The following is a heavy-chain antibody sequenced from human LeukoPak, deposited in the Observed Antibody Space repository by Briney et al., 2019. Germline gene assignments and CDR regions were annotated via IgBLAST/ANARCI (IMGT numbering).Heavy chain of an antibody. D-gene: IGHD2-2*01. Sequence: ASVKVFCKASGLTFSSYAISWVRQAPGQGLEWMGGIIPICGTANYAQKFQGRVTITADESTSTAYMELTSLRSEDTAVYYCATKEDIVVVPASRGPYYYYYGMDVWGKGTTVTVSS. V-gene: IGHV1-69*13. CDR1: GLTFSSYA. CDR2: IIPICGTA. J-gene: IGHJ6*04. CDR3: ATKEDIVVVPASRGPYYYYYGMDV.